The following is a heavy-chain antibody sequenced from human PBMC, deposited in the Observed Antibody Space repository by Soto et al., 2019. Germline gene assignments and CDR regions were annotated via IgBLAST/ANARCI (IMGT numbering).Heavy chain of an antibody. J-gene: IGHJ4*02. D-gene: IGHD2-8*01. CDR3: ARTLSPVYGFDY. CDR1: GGSISGYY. Sequence: QVRLQESGPQVVKPSETLSLTCTVSGGSISGYYWNWIRQTPGKGLEWIGCVYYTGSPNYSPFLKSRLTISLDTSKNQSSLHLTSVTAADTAVYYCARTLSPVYGFDYWGQGTLATVSS. CDR2: VYYTGSP. V-gene: IGHV4-59*01.